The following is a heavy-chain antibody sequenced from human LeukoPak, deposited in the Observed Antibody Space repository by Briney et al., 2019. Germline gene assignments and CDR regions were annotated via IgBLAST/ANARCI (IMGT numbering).Heavy chain of an antibody. CDR1: GFTFSDYY. CDR3: ARGDATSHLSSPGYYYYYYGMDV. D-gene: IGHD5-18*01. J-gene: IGHJ6*02. CDR2: ISSSGSTI. Sequence: GGSLRLSCAASGFTFSDYYMSWIRQAPGKGLEWVSYISSSGSTIYYADSVKGRFTISRDNAKNSLYLQMNSLRAEDTAVYYCARGDATSHLSSPGYYYYYYGMDVWGQGTTVTVSS. V-gene: IGHV3-11*01.